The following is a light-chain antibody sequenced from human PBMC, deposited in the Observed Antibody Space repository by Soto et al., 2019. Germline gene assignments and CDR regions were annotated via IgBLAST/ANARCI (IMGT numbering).Light chain of an antibody. CDR1: QSISNW. V-gene: IGKV1-5*03. J-gene: IGKJ2*01. CDR3: QQYSTYSHT. Sequence: DIQMTQSPSTLSASVGDRVTITCRASQSISNWLAWYQQKPGKAPKLLIYRASALESGVPTRFSGSGSGTEVTLTISSLQTDDFATYYCQQYSTYSHTFGQGTKLEI. CDR2: RAS.